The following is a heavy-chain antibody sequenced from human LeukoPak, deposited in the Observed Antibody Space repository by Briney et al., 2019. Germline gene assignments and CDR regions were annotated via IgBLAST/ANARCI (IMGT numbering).Heavy chain of an antibody. CDR3: ARERLSLDDFWSGYYMDY. J-gene: IGHJ4*02. CDR1: GGSISSHY. D-gene: IGHD3-3*01. V-gene: IGHV4-59*11. CDR2: IYYSGST. Sequence: PSETLSLTCTVSGGSISSHYWSWIRQPPGKGLEWIGYIYYSGSTNYNPSLKSRVTISVDTSKNQFSLKLSSVTAADTAVYYCARERLSLDDFWSGYYMDYWGQGTLVTVSS.